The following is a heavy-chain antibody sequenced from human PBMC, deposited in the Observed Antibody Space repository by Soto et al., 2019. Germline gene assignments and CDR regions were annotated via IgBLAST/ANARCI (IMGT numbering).Heavy chain of an antibody. J-gene: IGHJ4*02. CDR3: ASAPTGSGYYYYFDY. CDR1: GYTFTSYD. V-gene: IGHV1-8*01. Sequence: ASVKVSCKASGYTFTSYDINWVRQATGQGLEWMGWMNPNSGNTGYAQKFQGRVTMTRNTSISTAYMELSSLRSEDTAVYYGASAPTGSGYYYYFDYWGQGTLVTVSS. D-gene: IGHD3-22*01. CDR2: MNPNSGNT.